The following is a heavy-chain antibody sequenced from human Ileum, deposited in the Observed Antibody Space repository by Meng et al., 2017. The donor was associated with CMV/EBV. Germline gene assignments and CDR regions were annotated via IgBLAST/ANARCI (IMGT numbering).Heavy chain of an antibody. J-gene: IGHJ6*02. CDR1: GFTFSSYS. CDR3: AGESGVPNGMDV. V-gene: IGHV3-21*04. Sequence: GESLKISCAASGFTFSSYSMNWVRQAPGKGLEWVSSISSSSSYIYYADSVKGRFTISRDNAKNSLYLQMNSLRAEDTAVYYCAGESGVPNGMDVWGQGTTVTVSS. D-gene: IGHD2-2*01. CDR2: ISSSSSYI.